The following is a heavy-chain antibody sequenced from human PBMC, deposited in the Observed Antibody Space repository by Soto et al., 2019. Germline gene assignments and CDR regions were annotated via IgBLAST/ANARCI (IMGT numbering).Heavy chain of an antibody. Sequence: PSETLSLTCTVSGGSISSYYWSWIRQPPGKGLEWIGYIYYSGSTNYNPSLKSRVTISVDTSKNQFSLKLSSVTAADTAVYYCALVGATRWFDLWGQGTLVTVSS. D-gene: IGHD1-26*01. J-gene: IGHJ5*02. V-gene: IGHV4-59*01. CDR1: GGSISSYY. CDR2: IYYSGST. CDR3: ALVGATRWFDL.